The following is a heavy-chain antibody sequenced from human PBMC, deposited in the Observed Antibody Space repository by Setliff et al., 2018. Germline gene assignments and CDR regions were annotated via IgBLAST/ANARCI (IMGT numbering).Heavy chain of an antibody. CDR2: IYTSWST. J-gene: IGHJ4*02. D-gene: IGHD1-7*01. Sequence: SETLSLTCTVSDDSISSRHYYWSWIRQPAGKGLEWLGQIYTSWSTNYNPSLKGRATLSIDASKKQFSLKLSSVTAADTAVYYCARGSLSGTTYPSDYWGQGTLVTVSS. CDR1: DDSISSRHYY. V-gene: IGHV4-61*09. CDR3: ARGSLSGTTYPSDY.